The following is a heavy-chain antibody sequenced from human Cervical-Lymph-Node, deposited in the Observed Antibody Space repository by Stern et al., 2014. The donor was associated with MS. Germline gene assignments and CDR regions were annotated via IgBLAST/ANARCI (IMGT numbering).Heavy chain of an antibody. J-gene: IGHJ4*02. Sequence: QVQLQQSGAEVKKPGASVKVSCKASDYTFTSYGISWVRQAPGQGLEWMGWISGYNGKIDYAQKFQGRVTMTIDISTTTAYMELRSLKSDDTAVYYCARDRWDRVFDYWGQGTLVTVSS. CDR2: ISGYNGKI. CDR3: ARDRWDRVFDY. D-gene: IGHD1-26*01. V-gene: IGHV1-18*01. CDR1: DYTFTSYG.